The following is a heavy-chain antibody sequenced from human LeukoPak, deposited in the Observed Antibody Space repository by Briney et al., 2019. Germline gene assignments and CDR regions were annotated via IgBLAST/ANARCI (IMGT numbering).Heavy chain of an antibody. CDR3: ARVSLSYDYVWGSYRPPDY. D-gene: IGHD3-16*02. CDR1: GGSICSSNW. Sequence: SGTLSLTCAVSGGSICSSNWWSWVRQPPGKGLEWIGEIYHSGSTNYNPSLKSRVTISVDKSKNQFSLKLSSVTAADTAVYYCARVSLSYDYVWGSYRPPDYWGQGTLVTVSS. J-gene: IGHJ4*02. CDR2: IYHSGST. V-gene: IGHV4-4*02.